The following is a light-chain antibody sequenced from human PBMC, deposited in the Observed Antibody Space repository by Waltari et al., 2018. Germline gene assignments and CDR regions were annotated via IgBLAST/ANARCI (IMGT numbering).Light chain of an antibody. Sequence: QSALTQPASVSGSPGQSISISCTGTSSDVGGYNYVSWYQQHPGKAPKLLIYDVSNRPSGVSDRFSGSKSGNTASLTISGLQAEDEADYYCSSYRSTSYTSSTSVVFGGGTKVTVL. V-gene: IGLV2-14*03. CDR3: SSYRSTSYTSSTSVV. CDR1: SSDVGGYNY. J-gene: IGLJ2*01. CDR2: DVS.